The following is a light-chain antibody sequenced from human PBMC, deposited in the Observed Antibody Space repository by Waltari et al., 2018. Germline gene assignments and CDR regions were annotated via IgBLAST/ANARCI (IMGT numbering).Light chain of an antibody. CDR1: QSVGRTV. CDR2: GAS. CDR3: QHYVRLPVT. V-gene: IGKV3-20*01. Sequence: EIVLTQSPGTLSLSPGERATLSCRASQSVGRTVAWYQQKPGQAPRLLRDGASSRATGTPDRFSGSGSGTDFSLTISRLEPEDFAVYYCQHYVRLPVTFGQGTKVEIK. J-gene: IGKJ1*01.